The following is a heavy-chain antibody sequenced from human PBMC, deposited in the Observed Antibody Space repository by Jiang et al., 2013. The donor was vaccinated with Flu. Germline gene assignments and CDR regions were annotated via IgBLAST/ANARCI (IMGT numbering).Heavy chain of an antibody. CDR2: FDSEDGGT. J-gene: IGHJ4*02. CDR1: GHTLSELS. CDR3: VRVRYNYGHYYFDF. D-gene: IGHD3-16*01. Sequence: GAEVKKPGASVKVSCKVSGHTLSELSIHWVRQGPGKGLEWMGGFDSEDGGTLYRQEFHGRVSMTEDTFTNTAYLDLSRLTYDDTAVYFCVRVRYNYGHYYFDFWGQGTLVTVSS. V-gene: IGHV1-24*01.